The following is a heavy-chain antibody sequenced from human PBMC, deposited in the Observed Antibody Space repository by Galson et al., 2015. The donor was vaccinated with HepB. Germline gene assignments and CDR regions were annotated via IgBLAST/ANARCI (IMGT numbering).Heavy chain of an antibody. D-gene: IGHD5-24*01. V-gene: IGHV1-24*01. Sequence: SVKVSCKVSGYSLTKLSIQWVRQAPGKGLEWMGGSDPEDGETIYAQKFQGRVTVTEDTSTDTAYMELSSLKSEDTAMYYCATARYVSSRGYYMDIWGKGTTVTVSS. J-gene: IGHJ6*03. CDR3: ATARYVSSRGYYMDI. CDR2: SDPEDGET. CDR1: GYSLTKLS.